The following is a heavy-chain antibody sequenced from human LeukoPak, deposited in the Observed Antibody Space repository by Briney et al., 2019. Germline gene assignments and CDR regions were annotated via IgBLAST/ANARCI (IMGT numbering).Heavy chain of an antibody. CDR2: IKSKTDGGTT. CDR3: TTDPYWLPYFDY. Sequence: GGSLRLSCAASGFTFSNAWMSWVRQAPGKGLEWVGRIKSKTDGGTTDYAAPVKGRFTISRDDSKNTLYLQMNSLKTEDTAVYYCTTDPYWLPYFDYWGQGTLVTVSS. CDR1: GFTFSNAW. V-gene: IGHV3-15*01. D-gene: IGHD3-9*01. J-gene: IGHJ4*02.